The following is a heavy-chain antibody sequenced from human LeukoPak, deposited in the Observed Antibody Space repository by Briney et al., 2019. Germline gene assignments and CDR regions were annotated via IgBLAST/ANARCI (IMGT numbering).Heavy chain of an antibody. CDR2: IHQSGVT. CDR3: VRDYIPHPMDV. CDR1: GYSITSGYD. D-gene: IGHD2-21*01. V-gene: IGHV4-38-2*02. Sequence: SETLSLTCTVSGYSITSGYDWGWIRQPPGKGLEWIGSIHQSGVTYFNPSLKSRVTLSVDTSKNQFSLKLSSVTAADTAVYYCVRDYIPHPMDVWGKGTTVTVSS. J-gene: IGHJ6*03.